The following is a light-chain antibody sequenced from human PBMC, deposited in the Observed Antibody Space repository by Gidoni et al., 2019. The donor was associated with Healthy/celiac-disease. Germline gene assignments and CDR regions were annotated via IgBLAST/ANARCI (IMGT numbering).Light chain of an antibody. V-gene: IGKV1-39*01. CDR1: QSISSY. CDR3: HQSYRTREYT. CDR2: AAS. Sequence: DIQMTQSPSSLSAAVGDRVTITCRASQSISSYLNWYQQKPGKAPTLLIYAASSLQSGVPSRFSCSGSGTDFTLTLTSLHPEDFATYSCHQSYRTREYTFGPGTKLEIK. J-gene: IGKJ2*01.